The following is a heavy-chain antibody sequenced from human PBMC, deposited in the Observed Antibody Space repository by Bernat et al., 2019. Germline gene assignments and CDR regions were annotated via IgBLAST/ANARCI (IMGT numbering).Heavy chain of an antibody. Sequence: QVQLVESGGGVVQPGRSLRLSCAASGFTFSSYGMHWVRQAPGKGLEWVAVISYDGSNKYYADSVKGRFTISRDNSKNTLYLQMNSLRAEDTAVYYCAKDRAAGNSYYFDYWGQGTLVTVSS. V-gene: IGHV3-30*18. J-gene: IGHJ4*02. D-gene: IGHD6-13*01. CDR1: GFTFSSYG. CDR3: AKDRAAGNSYYFDY. CDR2: ISYDGSNK.